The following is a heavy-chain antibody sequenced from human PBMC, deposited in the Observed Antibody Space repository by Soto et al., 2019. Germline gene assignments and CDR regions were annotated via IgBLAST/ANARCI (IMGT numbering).Heavy chain of an antibody. CDR1: GGTFSSYA. CDR3: AREKQLVPLRWGAGYYGMDV. D-gene: IGHD6-6*01. CDR2: IIPIFGTA. J-gene: IGHJ6*02. Sequence: QVQLVQSGAEVKKPGSSVKVSCKASGGTFSSYAISWVRQAPGQGLEWMGGIIPIFGTANYAQKFQGRVTITADESTSTAYMELSSLRSEDTAVYYCAREKQLVPLRWGAGYYGMDVWGQGTTVTVSS. V-gene: IGHV1-69*01.